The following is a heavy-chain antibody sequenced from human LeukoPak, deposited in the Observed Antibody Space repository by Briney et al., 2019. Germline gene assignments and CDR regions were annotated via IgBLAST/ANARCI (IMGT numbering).Heavy chain of an antibody. V-gene: IGHV3-33*01. J-gene: IGHJ4*02. CDR2: IWYDGSNK. Sequence: GTSLRLSCAASGFTFSTYGMHWVRQAPGKGLEWVAVIWYDGSNKYYADSVTGRFTISRDNSDNTVYLQMNSLRAEDTAVYYCARSGWLQSPLDYWGQGTLVTVSS. CDR3: ARSGWLQSPLDY. CDR1: GFTFSTYG. D-gene: IGHD5-24*01.